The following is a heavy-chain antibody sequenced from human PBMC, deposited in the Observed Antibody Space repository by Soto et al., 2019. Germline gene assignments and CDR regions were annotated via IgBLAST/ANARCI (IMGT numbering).Heavy chain of an antibody. J-gene: IGHJ6*02. Sequence: GESLTLSGKGSGYTFDNYWICWVRQMPGKGLEWMAIIYPGDSDRRYSPSFQGQVTISADQSISAAYLQWSSLKASDTANYYCVRYRSRDYYYGMDVWGQGTTVTVSS. V-gene: IGHV5-51*01. D-gene: IGHD1-26*01. CDR2: IYPGDSDR. CDR3: VRYRSRDYYYGMDV. CDR1: GYTFDNYW.